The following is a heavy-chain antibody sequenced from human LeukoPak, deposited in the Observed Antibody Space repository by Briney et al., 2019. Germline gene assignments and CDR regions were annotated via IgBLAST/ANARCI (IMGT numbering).Heavy chain of an antibody. Sequence: QPGRSLRLSCAASGFTFNNYVLYWVRQAPGKGLEWVAVISFDGSNKYYADSVKGRFTLSRDNSKNTLYLQMNSLRVEDTAVYFCARGGNHYDSSGHPITDYYIDSWGQGTLVTVSS. CDR3: ARGGNHYDSSGHPITDYYIDS. CDR2: ISFDGSNK. V-gene: IGHV3-30*04. CDR1: GFTFNNYV. J-gene: IGHJ4*02. D-gene: IGHD3-22*01.